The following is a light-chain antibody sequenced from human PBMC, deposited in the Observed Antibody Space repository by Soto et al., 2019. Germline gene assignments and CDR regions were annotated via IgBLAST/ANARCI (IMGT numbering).Light chain of an antibody. CDR1: QSVSSN. CDR3: QQYVTSPAIT. Sequence: EIVMTQSPDTLSVSPGERATLSCRASQSVSSNLAWYQQKPGQAPRVLIYGASTRATGIPDRFSGSGSGTDFSLTISRLEAEDFAVYYCQQYVTSPAITFGQGTRLEI. V-gene: IGKV3-15*01. J-gene: IGKJ5*01. CDR2: GAS.